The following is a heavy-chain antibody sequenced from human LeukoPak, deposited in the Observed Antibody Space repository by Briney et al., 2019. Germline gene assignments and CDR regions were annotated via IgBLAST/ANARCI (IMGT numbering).Heavy chain of an antibody. Sequence: PGGSLRLSCAASGSTFSSYEMNWVRQAPGKGLEWVSYISSSGSTIYYADSVKGRFTISRDNAKNSLYLQMNSLRAEDTAVYYCARDCSSTSCPGYYYYYGMDVWGQGTTVTVSS. CDR1: GSTFSSYE. CDR2: ISSSGSTI. J-gene: IGHJ6*02. CDR3: ARDCSSTSCPGYYYYYGMDV. D-gene: IGHD2-2*01. V-gene: IGHV3-48*03.